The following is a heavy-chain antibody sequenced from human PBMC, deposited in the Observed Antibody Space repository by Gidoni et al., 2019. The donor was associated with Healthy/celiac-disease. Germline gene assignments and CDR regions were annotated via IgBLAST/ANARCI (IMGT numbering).Heavy chain of an antibody. D-gene: IGHD3-22*01. Sequence: EVQLVQSGAEVKKPGESLRISCKGSGYSFTSYWTSWVRQMPGKGLEWMGRIDPSDSYTNYSPSFQGHVTISADKSISTAYLQWSSLKASDTAMYYCARQNYYDSSGYYPSGAFDIWGKGTMVTVSS. J-gene: IGHJ3*02. CDR1: GYSFTSYW. CDR2: IDPSDSYT. V-gene: IGHV5-10-1*03. CDR3: ARQNYYDSSGYYPSGAFDI.